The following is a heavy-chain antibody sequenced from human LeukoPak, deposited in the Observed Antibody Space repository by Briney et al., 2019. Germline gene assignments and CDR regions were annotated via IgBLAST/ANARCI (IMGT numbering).Heavy chain of an antibody. Sequence: GGSLRLSCAASGFTFSSYWMYWVRQAPREGLVWVSRISSDESTTTYADFVKGRFTISRDNAKDTLYLQMNTLRAEDTAVYYCVRVSGGNNAFDIWGQGTMVTVSS. CDR2: ISSDESTT. CDR1: GFTFSSYW. CDR3: VRVSGGNNAFDI. V-gene: IGHV3-74*01. D-gene: IGHD2-15*01. J-gene: IGHJ3*02.